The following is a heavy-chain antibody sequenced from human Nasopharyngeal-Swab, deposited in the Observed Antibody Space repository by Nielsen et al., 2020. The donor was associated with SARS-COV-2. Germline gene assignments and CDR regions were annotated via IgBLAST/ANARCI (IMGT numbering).Heavy chain of an antibody. CDR3: ARDVGYCSSTSCRNWFDP. CDR1: GFTFSNYG. CDR2: IWYDGSNK. Sequence: GESLKISCAASGFTFSNYGMHWVRQAPGKGLEWLAVIWYDGSNKYYADSVKGRFTISRDNAKNSLYLQMNSLRAEDTAVYYCARDVGYCSSTSCRNWFDPWGQGTLVTVSS. V-gene: IGHV3-33*01. J-gene: IGHJ5*02. D-gene: IGHD2-2*01.